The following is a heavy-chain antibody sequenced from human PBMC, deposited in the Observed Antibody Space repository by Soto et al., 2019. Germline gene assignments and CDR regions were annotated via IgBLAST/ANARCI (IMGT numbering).Heavy chain of an antibody. CDR1: GYIFSTYC. CDR3: ARGTRFDAFDI. V-gene: IGHV1-18*01. J-gene: IGHJ3*02. D-gene: IGHD1-1*01. CDR2: ISAYNGNT. Sequence: ASVKVSCKASGYIFSTYCIGWVRQAPGQGLEWMGWISAYNGNTDYAQKLQGRVTMTTDTSTSTAYMELRSLRSDDTAVYYCARGTRFDAFDIWGQGTMVTVS.